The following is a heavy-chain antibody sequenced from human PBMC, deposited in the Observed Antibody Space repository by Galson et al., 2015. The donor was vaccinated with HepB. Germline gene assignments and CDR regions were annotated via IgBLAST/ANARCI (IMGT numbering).Heavy chain of an antibody. Sequence: SLRLSCAASGFTFSNAWMSWVRQAPGKGLEWVGRIKSKTDGGTTDYAAPVKGRFTISRDDSKNTLYLQMNSLKTEDTAVYYCTTAGVVVPAAILRYYYGMDVWGQGTTVTVSS. V-gene: IGHV3-15*01. CDR1: GFTFSNAW. CDR2: IKSKTDGGTT. J-gene: IGHJ6*02. CDR3: TTAGVVVPAAILRYYYGMDV. D-gene: IGHD2-2*01.